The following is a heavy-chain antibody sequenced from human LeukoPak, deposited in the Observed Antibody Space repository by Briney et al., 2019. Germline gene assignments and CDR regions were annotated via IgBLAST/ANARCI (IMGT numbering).Heavy chain of an antibody. Sequence: SETLSLTCTVSGGSVSSGSYYWSWIRQPPGKGLEWIAYIYYSGSTNYNPSLKSRVTMSVDTSKNQFSLKLNFVTAADTAVYYCAREVLYSYGYGDWGQGTLVTVSS. CDR2: IYYSGST. CDR3: AREVLYSYGYGD. CDR1: GGSVSSGSYY. D-gene: IGHD5-18*01. J-gene: IGHJ4*02. V-gene: IGHV4-61*01.